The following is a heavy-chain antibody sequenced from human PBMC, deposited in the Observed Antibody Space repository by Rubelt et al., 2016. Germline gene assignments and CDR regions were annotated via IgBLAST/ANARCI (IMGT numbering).Heavy chain of an antibody. J-gene: IGHJ4*02. V-gene: IGHV1-69*04. CDR1: GGTFSSYA. D-gene: IGHD4-23*01. CDR2: INPSGGRT. Sequence: QVQLVQSGAEVKKPGSSVKVSCKASGGTFSSYAISWVRQAPGQGLEWMGIINPSGGRTNYAQKLQGRVTMTTDTSTSTAYMGLRSLRSDDTAVYYCARDVGGNSVLYYFDYWGQGTLVTVSS. CDR3: ARDVGGNSVLYYFDY.